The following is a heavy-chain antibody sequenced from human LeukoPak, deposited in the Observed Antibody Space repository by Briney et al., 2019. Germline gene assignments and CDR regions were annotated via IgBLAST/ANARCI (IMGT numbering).Heavy chain of an antibody. CDR3: ARDRPHPYYYDSSGYLDY. CDR2: IWYDGSNK. Sequence: GGSLRLSCAASGFTFSSYGMHWVRQAPGKGLEWVAVIWYDGSNKYYADSVKGRFTISRDNSKNTLYLQMNSLRAEDTAVYYCARDRPHPYYYDSSGYLDYWGQGILVTVSS. V-gene: IGHV3-33*01. D-gene: IGHD3-22*01. CDR1: GFTFSSYG. J-gene: IGHJ4*02.